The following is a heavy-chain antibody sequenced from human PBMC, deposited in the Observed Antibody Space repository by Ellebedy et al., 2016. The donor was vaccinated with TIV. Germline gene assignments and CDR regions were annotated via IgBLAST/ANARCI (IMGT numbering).Heavy chain of an antibody. D-gene: IGHD6-19*01. CDR2: TYSNGEI. V-gene: IGHV3-53*01. J-gene: IGHJ4*02. Sequence: GESLKISCAVSGFSVSRNYMGWVRQAPGKGLERVSLTYSNGEIKYTESVRGRFTVSRDDSKNTLNLQMNSLRAEDTAIYYCAKHTDYSRGQYRDDWGQGTLVTVSS. CDR3: AKHTDYSRGQYRDD. CDR1: GFSVSRNY.